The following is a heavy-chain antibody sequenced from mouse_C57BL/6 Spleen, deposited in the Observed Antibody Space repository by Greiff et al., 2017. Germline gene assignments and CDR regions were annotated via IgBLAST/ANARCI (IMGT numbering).Heavy chain of an antibody. CDR1: GFTFSSYA. CDR2: ISSGGDYI. CDR3: TRVYYDYDTGYYFDY. Sequence: EVQLVESGEGLVKPGGSLKLSCAASGFTFSSYAMSWVRQTPEKRLEWVAYISSGGDYIYYADTVKGRFTISRDNARNTLYLQMSSLKSEDTAMYYCTRVYYDYDTGYYFDYWGQGTTLTVSS. V-gene: IGHV5-9-1*02. D-gene: IGHD2-4*01. J-gene: IGHJ2*01.